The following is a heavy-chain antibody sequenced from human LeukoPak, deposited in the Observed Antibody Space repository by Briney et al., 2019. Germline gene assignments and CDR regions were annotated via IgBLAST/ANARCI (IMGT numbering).Heavy chain of an antibody. CDR3: AKVSSSWYGGYFDY. V-gene: IGHV3-30*18. CDR2: ISYDGSNK. Sequence: GGSLRLSCAASGFTFSSYGMHWVRQAPGKGLEWLAVISYDGSNKYYADSVKGRFTISRDNSKNTLYLQMNSLRAEDTAVYYCAKVSSSWYGGYFDYWGQGTLVTVSS. D-gene: IGHD6-13*01. J-gene: IGHJ4*02. CDR1: GFTFSSYG.